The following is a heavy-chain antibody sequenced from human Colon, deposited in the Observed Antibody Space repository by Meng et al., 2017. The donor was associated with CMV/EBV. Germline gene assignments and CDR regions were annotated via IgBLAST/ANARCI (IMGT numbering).Heavy chain of an antibody. Sequence: GESLKISCAASGFTFSNAWMSWVRQAPGKGLEWVGRIKSNTDGGTTDYAAPVKGRFAISRDNAKNSLYLQMSSLSAEDTAVYYCARVPSLQPDAFDIWGQGTMVTVSS. CDR2: IKSNTDGGTT. J-gene: IGHJ3*02. CDR1: GFTFSNAW. V-gene: IGHV3-15*01. CDR3: ARVPSLQPDAFDI. D-gene: IGHD1-1*01.